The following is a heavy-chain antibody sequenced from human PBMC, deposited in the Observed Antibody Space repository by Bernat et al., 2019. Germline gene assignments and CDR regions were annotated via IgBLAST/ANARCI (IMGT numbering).Heavy chain of an antibody. J-gene: IGHJ4*02. CDR2: ISSSSSYI. CDR3: ARDRGGVVPAAYFDY. Sequence: EVQLVESGGGLVKPGGSLRLSCAASGFTFSGYSMNWVRQAPGRGLEWVSSISSSSSYIYYACSVKGRFTISRDNAKNSLYLQMNSLRAEDTAVYYCARDRGGVVPAAYFDYWGQGTLVTVSS. CDR1: GFTFSGYS. D-gene: IGHD2-2*01. V-gene: IGHV3-21*01.